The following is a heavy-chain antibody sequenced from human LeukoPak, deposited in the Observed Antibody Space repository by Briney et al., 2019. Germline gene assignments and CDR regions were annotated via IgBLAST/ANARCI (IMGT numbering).Heavy chain of an antibody. J-gene: IGHJ4*02. CDR1: GDTVSSNSVA. CDR3: ARSDYYFDY. V-gene: IGHV6-1*01. Sequence: QTLSLTCAISGDTVSSNSVAWNWIRQSPSRGLEWLGRTYYRSKWYNDYAVSVKSRITINPDTSKNQFSLQLNSVTPEDTAVYYCARSDYYFDYWGQGTLVTVSS. D-gene: IGHD3/OR15-3a*01. CDR2: TYYRSKWYN.